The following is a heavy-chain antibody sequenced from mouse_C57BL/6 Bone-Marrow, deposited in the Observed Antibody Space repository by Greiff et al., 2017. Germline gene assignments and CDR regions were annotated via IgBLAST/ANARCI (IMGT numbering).Heavy chain of an antibody. CDR1: GYTFTSYW. Sequence: QVQLQQPGAELVKPGASVKLSCKASGYTFTSYWMHWVKQRPGQGLEWIGMIHPNSGSTNYNEKFKSKATLTVDKSSSTAYMQLSSLTSEDSAVYYSARDGNLYSNSPYYFDYWGQGTTLTVSS. CDR3: ARDGNLYSNSPYYFDY. D-gene: IGHD2-5*01. J-gene: IGHJ2*01. CDR2: IHPNSGST. V-gene: IGHV1-64*01.